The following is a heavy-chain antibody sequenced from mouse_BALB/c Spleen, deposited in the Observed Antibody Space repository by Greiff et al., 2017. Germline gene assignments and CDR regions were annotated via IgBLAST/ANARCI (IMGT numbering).Heavy chain of an antibody. CDR3: ARRWLLRGYAMDY. CDR2: IWGDGST. J-gene: IGHJ4*01. V-gene: IGHV2-6-7*01. CDR1: GFSLTGYG. Sequence: QVQLKESGPGLVAPSQSLSITCTVSGFSLTGYGVNWVRQPPGKGLEWLGMIWGDGSTDYNSALKSRLSISKDNSKSQVFLKMNSLQTDDTARYYCARRWLLRGYAMDYWGQGTSVTVSS. D-gene: IGHD2-3*01.